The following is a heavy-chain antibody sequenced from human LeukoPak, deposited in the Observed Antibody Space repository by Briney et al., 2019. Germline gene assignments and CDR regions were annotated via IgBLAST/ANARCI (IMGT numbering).Heavy chain of an antibody. D-gene: IGHD6-6*01. V-gene: IGHV4-59*08. Sequence: SETLSLTCTVSGGSISSYYWSWIRQPPGKGLEWIGYIYYSGSTNYNPSLKSRVTISVDTSKNQFSLKLSSETAADTAVYYCARLGSSSSAGLFDYWGQGTLVTVSS. CDR1: GGSISSYY. CDR3: ARLGSSSSAGLFDY. CDR2: IYYSGST. J-gene: IGHJ4*02.